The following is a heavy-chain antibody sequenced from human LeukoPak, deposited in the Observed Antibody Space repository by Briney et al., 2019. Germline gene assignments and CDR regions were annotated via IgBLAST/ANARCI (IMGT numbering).Heavy chain of an antibody. CDR3: ARGGGYCGGDCYDY. CDR1: EYTFTGYY. CDR2: INPNSGGT. Sequence: GASVKVSCKASEYTFTGYYMHWVRQAPGQGLEWMGWINPNSGGTNYAQNFQGSVTMTRDTSISTAYMELSRLRSDDTAVYYCARGGGYCGGDCYDYWGQGTLVTVSS. D-gene: IGHD2-21*01. V-gene: IGHV1-2*02. J-gene: IGHJ4*02.